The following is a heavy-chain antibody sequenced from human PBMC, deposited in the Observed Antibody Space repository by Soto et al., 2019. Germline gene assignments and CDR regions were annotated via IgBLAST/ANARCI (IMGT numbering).Heavy chain of an antibody. Sequence: QVQLVQSGAEVKKPGSSVKVSCKASGGTFSSYAISWVRQXXGQGLEWMGGIIPIFGTANYAQKFQGRVTITADKSTSTAYMELSSLRSEDTAVYYCARVAELELHFDYWGQGTLVTVSS. CDR1: GGTFSSYA. J-gene: IGHJ4*02. CDR2: IIPIFGTA. V-gene: IGHV1-69*06. D-gene: IGHD1-7*01. CDR3: ARVAELELHFDY.